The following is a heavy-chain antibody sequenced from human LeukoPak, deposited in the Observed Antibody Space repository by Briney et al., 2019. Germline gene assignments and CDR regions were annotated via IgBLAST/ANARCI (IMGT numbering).Heavy chain of an antibody. V-gene: IGHV3-23*01. CDR1: GFAFSSCA. CDR2: ISESGGRT. Sequence: AGGSLRLSCAASGFAFSSCAMSWVRQAPGKGLEWVSGISESGGRTYYADAAKGRFTISRDNSKNTLYLQMNSLRAEDTALYYCARAYSSGWFFDYWGQGSLVTVSS. D-gene: IGHD6-19*01. CDR3: ARAYSSGWFFDY. J-gene: IGHJ4*02.